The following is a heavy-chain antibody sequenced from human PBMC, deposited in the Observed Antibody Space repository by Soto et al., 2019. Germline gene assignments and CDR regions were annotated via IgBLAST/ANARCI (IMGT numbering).Heavy chain of an antibody. CDR1: GFTFSSYG. D-gene: IGHD3-22*01. CDR3: AKDAYYYDSSGYCFDY. V-gene: IGHV3-30*18. CDR2: ISYDGSNK. Sequence: LRLSCAASGFTFSSYGMHWVRQAPGKGLEWVAVISYDGSNKYYADSVKGRFTISRDNSKNTLYLQMNSLRAEDTAVYYCAKDAYYYDSSGYCFDYWGQGTLVTVSS. J-gene: IGHJ4*02.